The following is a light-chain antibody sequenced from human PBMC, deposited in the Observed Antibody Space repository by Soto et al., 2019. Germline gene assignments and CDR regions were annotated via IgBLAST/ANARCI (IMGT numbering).Light chain of an antibody. CDR2: DVS. CDR3: SSYTSSSTLFYV. V-gene: IGLV2-14*01. Sequence: QSVLTQPASVSGSPGQSITISCTGTSSDVGGYNYVSWYQQHPGKAPKLMIYDVSNRPSGVSNRFSGSKSGNTASLTISVLQAEDEADYYCSSYTSSSTLFYVFGTGTMVTVL. CDR1: SSDVGGYNY. J-gene: IGLJ1*01.